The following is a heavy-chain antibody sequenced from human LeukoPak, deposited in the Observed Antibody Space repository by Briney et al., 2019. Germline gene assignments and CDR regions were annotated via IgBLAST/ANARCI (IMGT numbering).Heavy chain of an antibody. V-gene: IGHV4-59*01. CDR1: GGSISSYY. D-gene: IGHD3-10*01. CDR3: ARVGNYYGSLHFDY. J-gene: IGHJ4*02. CDR2: IYYSGST. Sequence: SETLSLTCTVSGGSISSYYWSWIRQPPGKGLEWLGYIYYSGSTNYNPSLKSRVTISVDTSKNQFSLKLSSVTAADTAVYYCARVGNYYGSLHFDYWGQGTLVTVSS.